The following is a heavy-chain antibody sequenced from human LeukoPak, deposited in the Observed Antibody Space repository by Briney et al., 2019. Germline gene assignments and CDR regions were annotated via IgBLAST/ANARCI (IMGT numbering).Heavy chain of an antibody. J-gene: IGHJ3*02. CDR2: IYHSGNT. D-gene: IGHD1-26*01. CDR1: GYSISSGYY. CDR3: ARQINGSYPDAFDI. V-gene: IGHV4-38-2*02. Sequence: SETLSLTCTVSGYSISSGYYWGWIRQPPGKGLEWIGSIYHSGNTSYNPSLKSRVIISVDTSKNHFSLKLSSVTAADTAVYYCARQINGSYPDAFDIWGQGTMVTVSS.